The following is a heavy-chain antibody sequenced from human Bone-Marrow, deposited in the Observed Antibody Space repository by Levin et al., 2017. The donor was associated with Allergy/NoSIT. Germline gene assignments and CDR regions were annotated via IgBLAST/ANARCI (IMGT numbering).Heavy chain of an antibody. CDR2: ISAYNGNT. V-gene: IGHV1-18*01. J-gene: IGHJ4*02. CDR3: ARVPGRYYYDSSHFDY. CDR1: GYTFTSYG. D-gene: IGHD3-22*01. Sequence: ASVKVSCKASGYTFTSYGISWVRQAPGQGLEWMGWISAYNGNTNYAQKLQGRVTMTTDTSTSTAYMELRSLRSDDTAVYYCARVPGRYYYDSSHFDYWGQGTLVTVSS.